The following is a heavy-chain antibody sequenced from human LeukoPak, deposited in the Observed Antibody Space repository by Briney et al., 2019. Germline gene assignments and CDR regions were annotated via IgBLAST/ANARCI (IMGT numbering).Heavy chain of an antibody. D-gene: IGHD3-10*01. CDR1: GFTFSSYG. J-gene: IGHJ2*01. CDR3: ARDGVEWAGESAFWYFDL. Sequence: GGSLRLSCAASGFTFSSYGMHWVRQAPGKGLEWVAVISYDGSNKYYADSVKGRFTISRDNAKNSLYLQMNSLRVEDTAVYYCARDGVEWAGESAFWYFDLWGRGTLVTVSS. V-gene: IGHV3-30*03. CDR2: ISYDGSNK.